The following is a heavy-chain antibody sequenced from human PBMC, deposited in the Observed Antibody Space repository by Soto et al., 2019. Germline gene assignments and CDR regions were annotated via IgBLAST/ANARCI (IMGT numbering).Heavy chain of an antibody. J-gene: IGHJ6*02. V-gene: IGHV3-33*01. CDR1: GFTFSSNG. CDR3: ARDTVGWELLEYYYYGMDV. CDR2: RWYDGSNK. Sequence: QVQLVESGGGVVQPGRSLRLSCAASGFTFSSNGMHWVRQAPGKGLEWVAVRWYDGSNKYYADSVKGRFTISRDNSKNTLCLQMNSLRAEDTAVYYCARDTVGWELLEYYYYGMDVWGQGTTVTVSS. D-gene: IGHD1-26*01.